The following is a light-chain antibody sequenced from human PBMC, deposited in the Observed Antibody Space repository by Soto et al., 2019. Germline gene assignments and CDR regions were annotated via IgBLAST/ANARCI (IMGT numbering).Light chain of an antibody. CDR3: QQSHTGPPT. CDR2: DVS. V-gene: IGKV1-39*01. J-gene: IGKJ2*01. Sequence: DIPMTQSPSSLSASVGDRVTITCRASQNILGSLNWYQQKSGKAPKLLISDVSTLTSGVPLRFSGRGSGTDFTLIISNLQPEDVASYYCQQSHTGPPTFGQGTRLEIK. CDR1: QNILGS.